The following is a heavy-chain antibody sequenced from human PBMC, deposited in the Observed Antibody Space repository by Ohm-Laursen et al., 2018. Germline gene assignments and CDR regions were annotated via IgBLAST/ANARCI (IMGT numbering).Heavy chain of an antibody. CDR3: ARHAAYCGGDCYSRWFDP. D-gene: IGHD2-21*02. CDR1: GGSVSSGSYY. CDR2: IYYSGST. V-gene: IGHV4-61*01. Sequence: TLSLTCTVSGGSVSSGSYYWSWIRQPPGKGLEWIGYIYYSGSTNYNPPLKSRVTISVDTTKNHFSLKLTSVTAADTAVYYCARHAAYCGGDCYSRWFDPWGQGTLVTVSS. J-gene: IGHJ5*02.